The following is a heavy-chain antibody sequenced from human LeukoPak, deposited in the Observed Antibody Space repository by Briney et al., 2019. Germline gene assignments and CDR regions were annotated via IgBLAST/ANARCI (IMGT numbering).Heavy chain of an antibody. Sequence: GESLKISCKGSGYSFTSYWIGWVRQTPGKGLEWMGIIYPGDSDTRYSPSFQGQVTISVDKSISTAYLQWSSLQASDTAMYYCARAIGTSQFYFYYGMDVWGQGTTVTVSS. D-gene: IGHD2-2*01. CDR1: GYSFTSYW. V-gene: IGHV5-51*01. J-gene: IGHJ6*02. CDR2: IYPGDSDT. CDR3: ARAIGTSQFYFYYGMDV.